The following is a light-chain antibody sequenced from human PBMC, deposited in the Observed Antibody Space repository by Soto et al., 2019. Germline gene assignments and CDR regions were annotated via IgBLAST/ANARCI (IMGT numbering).Light chain of an antibody. V-gene: IGKV3-20*01. J-gene: IGKJ3*01. Sequence: ETVLTQSPGPLSLSPGERATLSFRASQSLNSNFLAWYQQKPGQAPRLLIYGVSNRATGIPDRFSGSGSGRDFTPTISRLEPEDFAVYYCQQYDSSPPFTFGPGTKVDIK. CDR2: GVS. CDR3: QQYDSSPPFT. CDR1: QSLNSNF.